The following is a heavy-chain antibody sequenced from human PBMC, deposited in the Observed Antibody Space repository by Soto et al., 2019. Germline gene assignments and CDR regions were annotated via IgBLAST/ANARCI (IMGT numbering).Heavy chain of an antibody. J-gene: IGHJ6*02. V-gene: IGHV4-34*01. CDR3: ARHNSDSIGYYHYYYGMDV. D-gene: IGHD3-22*01. CDR2: INHSGST. Sequence: QVQLQQWGAGLLKPSETLSLTCAVYGGSGGSFSGYYWSWIRQPPGKGLEWIGEINHSGSTNSNPSLKSRVTISVDTSKNQFSLKLSSVTAADTAVYYCARHNSDSIGYYHYYYGMDVWGQGTTGTVSS. CDR1: GGSGGSFSGYY.